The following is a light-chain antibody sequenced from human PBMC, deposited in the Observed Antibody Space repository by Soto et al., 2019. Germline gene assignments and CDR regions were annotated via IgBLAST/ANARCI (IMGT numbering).Light chain of an antibody. V-gene: IGLV2-8*01. CDR2: EVS. Sequence: QSALTQPPSASGSPGQSVTISCTGTSSDVGGYNYVSWYQQLPGKAPKLMIYEVSKRPSGVPDRFSGSKSGNTASLTVSGLQAEDEADYYCSSYAGSNNVVFGTG. CDR1: SSDVGGYNY. CDR3: SSYAGSNNVV. J-gene: IGLJ1*01.